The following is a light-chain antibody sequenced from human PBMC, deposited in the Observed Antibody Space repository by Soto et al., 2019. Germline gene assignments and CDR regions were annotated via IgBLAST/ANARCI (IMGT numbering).Light chain of an antibody. CDR2: DTN. J-gene: IGLJ7*01. V-gene: IGLV7-46*01. CDR3: LLFYSGGRPV. CDR1: TGAVTSDDY. Sequence: QAVVTQEPSLTVSPGETVTLTCGSSTGAVTSDDYPYRFQQKPGQAPRTLIYDTNNKHSWTPARFSGSLLGGKAALTLSGAQPEDEADYYCLLFYSGGRPVFGGGTQLTVL.